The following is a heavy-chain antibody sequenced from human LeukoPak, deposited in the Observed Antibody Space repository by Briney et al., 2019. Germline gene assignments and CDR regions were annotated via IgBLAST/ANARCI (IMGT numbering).Heavy chain of an antibody. D-gene: IGHD3-9*01. CDR3: TTDQVLRYFDWLPSPRYFDY. CDR1: GFTFSNAW. Sequence: GGSLRLSCAASGFTFSNAWMSWVRQAPGKGLEWVGRIKSKTDGGTTDYAAPVKGRFTISRDDSKNTLYLQMNSLKTEDTAVYYCTTDQVLRYFDWLPSPRYFDYWGQGTLVTVSS. V-gene: IGHV3-15*01. CDR2: IKSKTDGGTT. J-gene: IGHJ4*02.